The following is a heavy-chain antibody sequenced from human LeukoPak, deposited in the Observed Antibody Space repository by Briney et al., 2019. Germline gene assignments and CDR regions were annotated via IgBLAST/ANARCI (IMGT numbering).Heavy chain of an antibody. J-gene: IGHJ4*02. CDR1: GFTFSNYA. CDR3: AKFLPQGTIVRAYRDFDY. D-gene: IGHD1-26*01. CDR2: ISGSGGST. Sequence: PGGSLRLSCAASGFTFSNYAMSWVRQAPGRGLEWVSAISGSGGSTYYADSVKGRFTISRDNSKNTLYLQMDSLRAEDTAVYYCAKFLPQGTIVRAYRDFDYWGQGTLVTVSS. V-gene: IGHV3-23*01.